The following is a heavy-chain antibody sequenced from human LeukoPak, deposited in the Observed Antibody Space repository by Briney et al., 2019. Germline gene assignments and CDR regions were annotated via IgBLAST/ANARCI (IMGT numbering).Heavy chain of an antibody. J-gene: IGHJ6*02. CDR1: GGSFSGYY. CDR2: INHSGST. Sequence: SETLSLTCAVYGGSFSGYYWSWIRQPPGKGLEWIGEINHSGSTNYNPSLKSRVTISVDTSKNQFSLKLSSVTAADTAVYYCASRVSGLLESHYYYYGMDVWGQGTTVTVSS. D-gene: IGHD3-3*01. V-gene: IGHV4-34*01. CDR3: ASRVSGLLESHYYYYGMDV.